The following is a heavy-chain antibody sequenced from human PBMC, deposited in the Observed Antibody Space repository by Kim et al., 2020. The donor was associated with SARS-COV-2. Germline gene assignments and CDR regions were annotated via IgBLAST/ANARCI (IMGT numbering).Heavy chain of an antibody. CDR1: GGSITNGDYY. CDR3: ARAKSLWWNPYGDY. J-gene: IGHJ4*01. V-gene: IGHV4-30-4*08. Sequence: SETLSLTCTASGGSITNGDYYWSWIRRPPGKGLEWIAYIYYSGSTYYNPSLRSRLSISLDTSRNQFSLNLTSVTAADSAVSYCARAKSLWWNPYGDY. CDR2: IYYSGST. D-gene: IGHD2-21*01.